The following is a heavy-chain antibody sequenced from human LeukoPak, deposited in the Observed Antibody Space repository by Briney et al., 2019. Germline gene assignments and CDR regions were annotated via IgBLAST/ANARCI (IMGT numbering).Heavy chain of an antibody. V-gene: IGHV3-23*01. D-gene: IGHD6-13*01. Sequence: PSETLSLTCTVSGGSISNYYWSWVRQAPGKGLEWVSVISGSGGSTYYADSVKGRFTISRDNSKNTLYLQMNSLRAEDTAVYYCAKLGRQLAYYYYYYMDVWGKGTTVTISS. CDR1: GGSISNYY. CDR3: AKLGRQLAYYYYYYMDV. J-gene: IGHJ6*03. CDR2: ISGSGGST.